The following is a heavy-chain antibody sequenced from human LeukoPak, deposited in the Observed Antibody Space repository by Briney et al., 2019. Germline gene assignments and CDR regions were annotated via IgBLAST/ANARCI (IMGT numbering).Heavy chain of an antibody. CDR3: AKDRRGYSGYADY. Sequence: HPGGSLRLSCAASGFTFSSYAMSRVRQAPGKGLEWVSTISGSGGSTYYADSVKGRFTISRDNSKNTLYLQMNSLRAEDTAVYYCAKDRRGYSGYADYWGQGTLVTVSS. J-gene: IGHJ4*02. D-gene: IGHD5-12*01. V-gene: IGHV3-23*01. CDR1: GFTFSSYA. CDR2: ISGSGGST.